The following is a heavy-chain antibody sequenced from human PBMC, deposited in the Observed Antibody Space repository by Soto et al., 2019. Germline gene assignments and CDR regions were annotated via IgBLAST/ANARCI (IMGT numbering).Heavy chain of an antibody. CDR2: ISSSSSTI. V-gene: IGHV3-48*01. J-gene: IGHJ4*02. CDR1: GFTFSSYS. D-gene: IGHD3-16*02. Sequence: GGSLRLSCAASGFTFSSYSMNWVRQAPGKGLEWVSYISSSSSTIYYADSVKGRFTISRDNAKNSLYLQMNSLRAEDTAVYYCAFRPITFGGVIPSPSFDYWGQGTLVTVSS. CDR3: AFRPITFGGVIPSPSFDY.